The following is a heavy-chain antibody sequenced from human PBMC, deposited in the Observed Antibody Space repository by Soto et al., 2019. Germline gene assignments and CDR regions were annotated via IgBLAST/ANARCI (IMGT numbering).Heavy chain of an antibody. CDR3: ERDVPHNWFHS. V-gene: IGHV3-74*01. D-gene: IGHD3-10*02. J-gene: IGHJ5*01. Sequence: EVQLVESGGGLVQPGGSLRLSCEASRGAFGDYWMHWVRQAPGKGLVWVSRINRDANDIIYADSVKGRFTASRDNAKNMVFLQMNSLRVEDTAVYYCERDVPHNWFHSRGQRTLVTVSS. CDR1: RGAFGDYW. CDR2: INRDANDI.